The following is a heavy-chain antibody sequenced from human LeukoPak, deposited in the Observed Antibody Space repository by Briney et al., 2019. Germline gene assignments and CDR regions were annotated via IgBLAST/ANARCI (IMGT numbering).Heavy chain of an antibody. CDR2: IGHGGSSE. J-gene: IGHJ3*02. V-gene: IGHV3-30*02. CDR3: AKSRAPTAAPGAFHI. Sequence: PGGSLRLSCVASGFIFSNYGIHWVRQAPGKGLEWVAFIGHGGSSEYYADSVKGRFTISRDNSKNSLYLQMTSLRVEDTAVYYCAKSRAPTAAPGAFHIWGQGTMVTVSS. CDR1: GFIFSNYG. D-gene: IGHD1-14*01.